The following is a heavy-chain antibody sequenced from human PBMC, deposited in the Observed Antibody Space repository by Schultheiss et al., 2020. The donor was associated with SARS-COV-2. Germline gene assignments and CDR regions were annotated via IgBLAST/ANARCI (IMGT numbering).Heavy chain of an antibody. Sequence: ASVKVSCKASGYTFTGYYMHWVRQAPGQSLEWMGWINADNGNTKSSQKFQGGVTITRDTSANTVYMELSSLRSEDTAVYYCAREGGSSSLLYWGQGTLVTVSS. V-gene: IGHV1-3*01. CDR3: AREGGSSSLLY. J-gene: IGHJ4*02. D-gene: IGHD1-26*01. CDR1: GYTFTGYY. CDR2: INADNGNT.